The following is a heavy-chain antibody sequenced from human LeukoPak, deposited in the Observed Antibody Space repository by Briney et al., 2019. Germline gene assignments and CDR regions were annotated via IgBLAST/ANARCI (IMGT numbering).Heavy chain of an antibody. D-gene: IGHD3-9*01. Sequence: SETLSLTCTVSGGSISSYYWSWIRQPPGKGLEWIGYIYYSGSTNYNPSLKSRVTISVDTSKNQFSLKLSSVTAADTAVYFCSRGERQYDILTGYSINWFDPWGQGTLVTVSS. CDR3: SRGERQYDILTGYSINWFDP. V-gene: IGHV4-59*01. CDR1: GGSISSYY. J-gene: IGHJ5*02. CDR2: IYYSGST.